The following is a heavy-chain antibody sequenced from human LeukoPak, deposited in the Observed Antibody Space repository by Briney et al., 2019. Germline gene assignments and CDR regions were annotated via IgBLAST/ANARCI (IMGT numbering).Heavy chain of an antibody. V-gene: IGHV3-7*01. J-gene: IGHJ4*02. Sequence: PGKSLRLSCEVSGFSFSTYGMYWVRQAPGKGLEWVAGMNPDGTTVYYVDSVKGRFTVSRDNAKNSLYLQMNNLRVEDTAVYYCARDPAFGAIDYWGQGTLVTV. CDR2: MNPDGTTV. CDR3: ARDPAFGAIDY. CDR1: GFSFSTYG. D-gene: IGHD3-10*01.